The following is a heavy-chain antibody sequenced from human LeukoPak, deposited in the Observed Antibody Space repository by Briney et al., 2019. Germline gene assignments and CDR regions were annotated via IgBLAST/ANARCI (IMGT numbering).Heavy chain of an antibody. CDR3: ARESGDYDFWSDYYRGAFDY. CDR1: GGSFSGYY. V-gene: IGHV4-34*01. D-gene: IGHD3-3*01. Sequence: SETLSLTCAVYGGSFSGYYWSWIRQPPGKGLEWIGEINHSGSTNYNPSLKSRVTISVDTSKNQFSLKLSSVTAADTAVYYCARESGDYDFWSDYYRGAFDYWGQGTLVTVSS. J-gene: IGHJ4*02. CDR2: INHSGST.